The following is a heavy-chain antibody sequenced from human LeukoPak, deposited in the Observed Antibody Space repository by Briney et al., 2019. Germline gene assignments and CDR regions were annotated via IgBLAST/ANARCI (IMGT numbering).Heavy chain of an antibody. CDR2: IYPGDSDT. V-gene: IGHV5-51*01. J-gene: IGHJ4*02. D-gene: IGHD6-6*01. CDR1: GYIFTNSW. Sequence: GESLKISCKSSGYIFTNSWIGWVRQEPGKGLEWMGIIYPGDSDTRYSPSFQGQVTISADKSITTAYLQWSSLEASDTAMYYCARQGIGSSSWGYWGQGTLVTVPS. CDR3: ARQGIGSSSWGY.